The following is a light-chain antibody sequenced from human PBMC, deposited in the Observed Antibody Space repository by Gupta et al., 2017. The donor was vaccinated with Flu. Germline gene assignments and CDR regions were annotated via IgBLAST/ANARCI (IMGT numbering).Light chain of an antibody. Sequence: QPVLIQPPSASGTPAQTVIISCSGGYSNIERNAVNWYQHLPDTATNLLLYSTHQPPSGVTDRFDGSTAGTSAYPASRGLPSEDAEDDDDKDWDADLSIVLFGGGTKLTVL. CDR3: KDWDADLSIVL. CDR1: YSNIERNA. J-gene: IGLJ2*01. CDR2: STH. V-gene: IGLV1-44*01.